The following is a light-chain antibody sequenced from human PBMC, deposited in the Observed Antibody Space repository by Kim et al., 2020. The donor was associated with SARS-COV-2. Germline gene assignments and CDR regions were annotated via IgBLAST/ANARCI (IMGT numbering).Light chain of an antibody. J-gene: IGKJ4*01. CDR1: QSVSSY. CDR2: DAS. CDR3: QRRSDWRSSLT. Sequence: EIVLTQSPATLSLSPGERATLSCRASQSVSSYLAWYQQKPGQAPRLLIYDASNRATGIPARFSGSGSGTDFTLTISSLGPEDFAVYYCQRRSDWRSSLTFGGGTKVDIK. V-gene: IGKV3-11*01.